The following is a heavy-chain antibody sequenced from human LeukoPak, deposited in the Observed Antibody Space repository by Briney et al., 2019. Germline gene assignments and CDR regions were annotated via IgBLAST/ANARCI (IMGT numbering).Heavy chain of an antibody. J-gene: IGHJ4*02. CDR2: ISGTGANT. CDR3: VRSTAVLPFDY. D-gene: IGHD6-6*01. V-gene: IGHV3-23*01. CDR1: GFTFKNYG. Sequence: GGSLGLSCAASGFTFKNYGMSWVRQAPGKGLEWVSDISGTGANTYYADSVKGRFTISRDNAKNTLNLQMNSLRAEDTAVYYCVRSTAVLPFDYWGQGIPVTVSS.